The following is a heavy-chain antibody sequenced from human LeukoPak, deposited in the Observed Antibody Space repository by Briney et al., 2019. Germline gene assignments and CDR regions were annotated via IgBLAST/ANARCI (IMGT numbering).Heavy chain of an antibody. Sequence: GGSLRLSCAASGFTFDRYDMHSVRQATGKGLERVSAIGNAADTYYPGSVKGRFTISRENAKNSLYLQMNALRAGDTAVYFCAGGRGQIKNYWGQGTLVTVSS. J-gene: IGHJ4*02. CDR1: GFTFDRYD. CDR3: AGGRGQIKNY. V-gene: IGHV3-13*01. CDR2: IGNAADT.